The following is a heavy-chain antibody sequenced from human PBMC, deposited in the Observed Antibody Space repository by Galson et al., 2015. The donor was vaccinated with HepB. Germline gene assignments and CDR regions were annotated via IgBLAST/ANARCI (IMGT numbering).Heavy chain of an antibody. CDR2: INAGNGDT. CDR1: GYTFTSYA. V-gene: IGHV1-3*01. Sequence: SVKVSCKASGYTFTSYAMHWVRQAPGQRLEWMGWINAGNGDTKYSQKFQGRVTITRVTSASTAYMELSSLRSEDTAVYYCARGGTTGTTFHYYYYGMDVWGQGTTVTVSS. J-gene: IGHJ6*02. D-gene: IGHD1-1*01. CDR3: ARGGTTGTTFHYYYYGMDV.